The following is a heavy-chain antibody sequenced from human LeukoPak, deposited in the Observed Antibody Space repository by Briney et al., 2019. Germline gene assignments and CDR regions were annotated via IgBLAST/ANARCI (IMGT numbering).Heavy chain of an antibody. D-gene: IGHD3-22*01. CDR2: INHRGST. CDR3: ARIVYYDSSGYFYHFDY. V-gene: IGHV4-34*01. J-gene: IGHJ4*02. Sequence: PSETLSLTCAVYGGSFSGYYWSWIRQPPGKGLEWIGEINHRGSTNYNPSLKSRVTISVDTSKNQFSLKLSSVTAADTAVYYCARIVYYDSSGYFYHFDYWGQGTLVTVSS. CDR1: GGSFSGYY.